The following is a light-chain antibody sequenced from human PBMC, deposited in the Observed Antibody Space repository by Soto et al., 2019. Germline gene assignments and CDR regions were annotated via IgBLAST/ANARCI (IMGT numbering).Light chain of an antibody. CDR2: GAS. CDR3: QHHNSYSQT. Sequence: DIQMTQSPFSLSASVGDRVTITCRASQSIRHYLAWYQQMPGKAPKLLIYGASTLQSGVPSRFSGSGSGTEFTLTISSLQPDDFGTYFCQHHNSYSQTFGQGTKVEIK. CDR1: QSIRHY. J-gene: IGKJ1*01. V-gene: IGKV1-5*01.